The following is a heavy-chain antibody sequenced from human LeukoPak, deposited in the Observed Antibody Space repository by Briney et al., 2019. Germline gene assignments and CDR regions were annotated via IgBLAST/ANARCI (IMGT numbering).Heavy chain of an antibody. CDR1: AYSISSGYY. CDR2: IYHSGST. J-gene: IGHJ4*02. Sequence: SETLSLTCTVSAYSISSGYYWGWIRQPPGKGLEWIGNIYHSGSTYYSPSLESRVTISVDTSKNQFSLRLSSVTAADTAVYYCARLKDYGNYFYFDYWGQGTLVTVSS. CDR3: ARLKDYGNYFYFDY. V-gene: IGHV4-38-2*02. D-gene: IGHD4-11*01.